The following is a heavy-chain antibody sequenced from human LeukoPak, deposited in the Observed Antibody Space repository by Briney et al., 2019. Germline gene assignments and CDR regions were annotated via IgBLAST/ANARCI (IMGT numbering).Heavy chain of an antibody. Sequence: ASVKVSCKASGYTFTSYDVNWVRQATGQGLEWMGWMNPNSGNTGYAQKFQGRVTISRNTSITTAYMELSGLTSEDTAVYYCARVGDEDVWGKGTTVTVSS. CDR1: GYTFTSYD. J-gene: IGHJ6*04. CDR2: MNPNSGNT. V-gene: IGHV1-8*03. CDR3: ARVGDEDV.